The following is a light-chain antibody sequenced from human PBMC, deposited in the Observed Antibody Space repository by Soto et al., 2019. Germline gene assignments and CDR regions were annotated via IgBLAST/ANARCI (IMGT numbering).Light chain of an antibody. V-gene: IGKV1-5*01. CDR1: RGIDRW. CDR2: DAS. Sequence: TITCRASRGIDRWLAWYQQKPGKAPRLLISDASTLESGVPSRFSGSGSGTEFTLTITGLQPDDFATYHCQHCDTYWPFGQGTKVDIK. CDR3: QHCDTYWP. J-gene: IGKJ1*01.